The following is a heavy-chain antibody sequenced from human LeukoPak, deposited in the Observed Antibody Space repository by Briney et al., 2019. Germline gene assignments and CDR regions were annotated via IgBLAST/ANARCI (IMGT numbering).Heavy chain of an antibody. CDR1: GYTFTSYD. CDR3: ARVLRIAAAGTVFGY. Sequence: ASVKVSCKASGYTFTSYDINWVRQATGQGLEWMGWMNPNSGNPGYAQKFQGRVTMTRNTSISTAYMELSSLRSEDTAVYYCARVLRIAAAGTVFGYWGQGTLVTVSS. V-gene: IGHV1-8*01. D-gene: IGHD6-13*01. CDR2: MNPNSGNP. J-gene: IGHJ4*02.